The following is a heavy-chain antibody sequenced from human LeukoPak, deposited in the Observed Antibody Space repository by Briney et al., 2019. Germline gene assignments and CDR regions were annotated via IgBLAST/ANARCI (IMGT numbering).Heavy chain of an antibody. CDR2: IYSGGST. CDR1: GFTVSSNY. Sequence: PGGSLRLSCAASGFTVSSNYMSWVRQAPGKGLEWASVIYSGGSTYYADSVKGRFTISRDNSKNTLYLQMNSLRAEDTAVYYCARVLLWFGELGVDWYFDLWGRGTLVTVSS. D-gene: IGHD3-10*01. V-gene: IGHV3-66*01. J-gene: IGHJ2*01. CDR3: ARVLLWFGELGVDWYFDL.